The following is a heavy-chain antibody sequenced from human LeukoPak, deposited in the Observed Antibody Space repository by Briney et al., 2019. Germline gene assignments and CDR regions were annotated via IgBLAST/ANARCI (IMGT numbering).Heavy chain of an antibody. V-gene: IGHV1-2*06. CDR2: INPNSGGT. Sequence: ASVKVSCKASGYTFTGYYMHWVRQAPGQGLEWMGRINPNSGGTNYAQKFQGRVTMTRDTSISTAYMELSRLRSDDTAVYYCARSIVGATFYYYYCMDVWGKGTTVTVSS. CDR3: ARSIVGATFYYYYCMDV. CDR1: GYTFTGYY. J-gene: IGHJ6*03. D-gene: IGHD1-26*01.